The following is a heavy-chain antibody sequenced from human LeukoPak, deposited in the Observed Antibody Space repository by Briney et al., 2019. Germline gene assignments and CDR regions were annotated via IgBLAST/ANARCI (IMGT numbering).Heavy chain of an antibody. J-gene: IGHJ4*02. CDR1: GGSISSFY. D-gene: IGHD5-12*01. V-gene: IGHV4-59*01. CDR3: ARVSGYDWESFYDY. Sequence: SETLSLTCTVSGGSISSFYWSWIRQPPGKGLEWIGYIYYSGSTNYNPSLKSRVTISVDTSKNQFSLKLNSVTAADTAVYYCARVSGYDWESFYDYWGQGTLVTVSS. CDR2: IYYSGST.